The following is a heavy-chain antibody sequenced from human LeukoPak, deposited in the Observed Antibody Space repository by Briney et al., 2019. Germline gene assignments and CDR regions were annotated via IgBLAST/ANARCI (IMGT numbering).Heavy chain of an antibody. V-gene: IGHV4-34*01. Sequence: SGTLSLTCAVYGGSFSGYYWSWIRQPPGKGLEWIGEINHSGSTNYNPSLKSRVTISVDTSKNQFSLKLSSVTAADTAVYYCARFNTKQWLAFRAFDIWGQGTMVTVSS. J-gene: IGHJ3*02. CDR3: ARFNTKQWLAFRAFDI. CDR2: INHSGST. CDR1: GGSFSGYY. D-gene: IGHD6-19*01.